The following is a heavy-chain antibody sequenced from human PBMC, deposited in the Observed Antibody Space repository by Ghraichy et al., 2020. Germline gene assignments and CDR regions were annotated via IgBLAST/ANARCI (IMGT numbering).Heavy chain of an antibody. CDR2: IFWNDDK. J-gene: IGHJ4*02. CDR3: AHRLDWRYHFDD. D-gene: IGHD3/OR15-3a*01. Sequence: SGPTLVKPTQTLTLTCTFSGFSFINGGVGVGWIRKPPGKALELLAIIFWNDDKRYNPCLKTRLSITKDNTKNQVVLTMTNMAPMDTATYYCAHRLDWRYHFDDWGKGTLGAVSS. V-gene: IGHV2-5*01. CDR1: GFSFINGGVG.